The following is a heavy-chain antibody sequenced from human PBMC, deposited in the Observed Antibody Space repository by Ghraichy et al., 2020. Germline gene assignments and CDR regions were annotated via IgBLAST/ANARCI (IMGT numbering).Heavy chain of an antibody. CDR1: GGSISSGSYY. D-gene: IGHD3-3*01. CDR2: IYTSGST. J-gene: IGHJ3*02. CDR3: ASGSEHYDFWSGYSSYAFDI. Sequence: SETLSLTCTVSGGSISSGSYYWSWIRQPAGKGLEWIGRIYTSGSTNYNPSLKSRVTISVDTSKNQFSLKLSSVTAADTAVYYCASGSEHYDFWSGYSSYAFDIWGQGTMVTVSS. V-gene: IGHV4-61*02.